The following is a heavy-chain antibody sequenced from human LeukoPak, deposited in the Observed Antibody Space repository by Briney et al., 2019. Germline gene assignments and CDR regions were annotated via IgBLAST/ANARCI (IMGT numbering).Heavy chain of an antibody. V-gene: IGHV1-18*01. CDR2: ISAYNGNT. Sequence: AASVKVSCKASGYTFSSYRISWVRQAPGQGLEWMGWISAYNGNTNYAQKLQGRVTMTTDASTSTAYMELRSLRSDDTAVYYCARRVVVVAAADYWGQGTLVTVSS. CDR1: GYTFSSYR. J-gene: IGHJ4*02. D-gene: IGHD2-15*01. CDR3: ARRVVVVAAADY.